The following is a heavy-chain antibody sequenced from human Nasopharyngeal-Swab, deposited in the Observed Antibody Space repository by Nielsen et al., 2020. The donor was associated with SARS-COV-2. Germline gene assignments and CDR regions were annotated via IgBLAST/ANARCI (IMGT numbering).Heavy chain of an antibody. CDR2: IWYDGSNK. Sequence: GESLKISCVASGFTFSIYGMHWVRQAPGMGLEWLASIWYDGSNKYYAGSVKGRFTISRDNSKNTVYLQMNSLRGEDTAVYYCARAPSPDDSSGGGYWGQGTLVTVSS. CDR3: ARAPSPDDSSGGGY. J-gene: IGHJ4*02. D-gene: IGHD3-22*01. V-gene: IGHV3-33*01. CDR1: GFTFSIYG.